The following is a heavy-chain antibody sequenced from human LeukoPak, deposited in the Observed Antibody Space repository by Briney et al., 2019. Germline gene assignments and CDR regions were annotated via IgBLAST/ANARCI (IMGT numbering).Heavy chain of an antibody. CDR1: GGSISSYY. D-gene: IGHD4-17*01. CDR2: IYTSGST. Sequence: PSETLSLTCTVSGGSISSYYWSWIRQPAGKGLEWIGRIYTSGSTNYNPSLKSRVTMSVDTSKNQFSLKLSSVTAADTAVYYCARLNRGYGDYVEDYWGQGTLVTVSS. V-gene: IGHV4-4*07. J-gene: IGHJ4*02. CDR3: ARLNRGYGDYVEDY.